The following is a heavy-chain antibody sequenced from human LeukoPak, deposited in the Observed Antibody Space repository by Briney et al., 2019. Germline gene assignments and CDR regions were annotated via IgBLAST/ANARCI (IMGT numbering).Heavy chain of an antibody. V-gene: IGHV4-59*01. CDR1: GGSISSYY. J-gene: IGHJ4*02. CDR2: IYYSGST. D-gene: IGHD6-19*01. Sequence: SETLSLTCTDSGGSISSYYWSWIRQPPGKGLEWIGYIYYSGSTNYNPSLKSRVTISVDTSKNQFSLRLSSVTAADTAVYYCAGEEYSSGWYYFDYWGQGTLVTVSS. CDR3: AGEEYSSGWYYFDY.